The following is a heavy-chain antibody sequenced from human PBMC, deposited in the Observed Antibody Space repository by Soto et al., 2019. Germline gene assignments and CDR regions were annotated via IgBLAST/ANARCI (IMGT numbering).Heavy chain of an antibody. CDR3: ARVWRYSSSLYWFDP. CDR1: GGSFSGYY. CDR2: INHSGST. Sequence: PSETLSLTCAVYGGSFSGYYWSWIRQPPGKGLEWIGEINHSGSTNYNPSLKSRVTISVDTSKNQFSLKLSSVTAADTAVYYCARVWRYSSSLYWFDPWGQGTLVTVS. V-gene: IGHV4-34*01. D-gene: IGHD6-6*01. J-gene: IGHJ5*02.